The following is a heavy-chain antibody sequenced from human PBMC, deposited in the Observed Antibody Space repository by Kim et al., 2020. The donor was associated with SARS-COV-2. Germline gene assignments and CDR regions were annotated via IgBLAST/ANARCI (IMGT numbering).Heavy chain of an antibody. V-gene: IGHV1-69*13. CDR1: GGTFSSYA. J-gene: IGHJ5*02. CDR3: ARDIDTMVRGYGWFDP. D-gene: IGHD3-10*01. CDR2: IIPIFGTA. Sequence: SVKVSCKASGGTFSSYAISWVRQAPGQGLEWMGGIIPIFGTANYAQKFQGRVTITADESTSTAYMELSSLRSEDTAVYYCARDIDTMVRGYGWFDPWGQGTLVTVSS.